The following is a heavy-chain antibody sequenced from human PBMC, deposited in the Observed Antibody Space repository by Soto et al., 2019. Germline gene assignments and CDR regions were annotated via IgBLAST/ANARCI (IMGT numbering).Heavy chain of an antibody. Sequence: GGSLRLSCAASGFTFSSYAMSWVRQAPGKGLEWVSAISGRGGSTYYADSVKGRFTISRDNSKNTLYLQMNSLRAEDTAVYYCAKALSYYYYGMDVWGQGTTVTVSS. CDR2: ISGRGGST. V-gene: IGHV3-23*01. CDR1: GFTFSSYA. CDR3: AKALSYYYYGMDV. J-gene: IGHJ6*02.